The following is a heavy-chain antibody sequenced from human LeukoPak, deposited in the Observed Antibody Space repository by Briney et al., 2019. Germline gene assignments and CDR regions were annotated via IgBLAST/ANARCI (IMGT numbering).Heavy chain of an antibody. V-gene: IGHV3-23*01. CDR2: ISGSGGST. CDR3: AKEPFKYYYDSSGYYDY. CDR1: GFTFSSYA. J-gene: IGHJ4*02. D-gene: IGHD3-22*01. Sequence: EGSLRLSCAASGFTFSSYAMSWVRQAPGKGLEWVSAISGSGGSTYYADSVKGRFTISRDNSKNTLYLQMNSLRAEDTAVYYCAKEPFKYYYDSSGYYDYWGQGTLVTVSS.